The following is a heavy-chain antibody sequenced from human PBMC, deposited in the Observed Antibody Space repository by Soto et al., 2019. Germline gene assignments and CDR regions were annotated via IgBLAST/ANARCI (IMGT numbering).Heavy chain of an antibody. D-gene: IGHD6-6*01. CDR2: IYHTGST. V-gene: IGHV4-31*03. J-gene: IGHJ5*02. CDR3: AREAAARIEPWVDP. Sequence: SSETLSLTCTVSGGSISSDSYSWTWIRQHPGKGLEWIGYIYHTGSTHYNPSLKSRATISVDTSKNQFSLKLSSVTAADTAVYYCAREAAARIEPWVDPWGQGTLVT. CDR1: GGSISSDSYS.